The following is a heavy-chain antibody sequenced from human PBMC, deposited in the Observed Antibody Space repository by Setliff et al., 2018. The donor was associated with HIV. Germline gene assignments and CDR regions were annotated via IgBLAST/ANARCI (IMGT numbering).Heavy chain of an antibody. D-gene: IGHD6-13*01. CDR3: ARAPPGDSSSWYGNPCFDS. Sequence: PGGSLRLSCITSGFAFDSFWMGWVRQAPGKGLEWVANINQDGRDKYFVDSVRGRLTISRDNAKNSLFLQMNGLRAGDTAVYYCARAPPGDSSSWYGNPCFDSWGQGTLVTVSS. CDR1: GFAFDSFW. J-gene: IGHJ4*02. V-gene: IGHV3-7*03. CDR2: INQDGRDK.